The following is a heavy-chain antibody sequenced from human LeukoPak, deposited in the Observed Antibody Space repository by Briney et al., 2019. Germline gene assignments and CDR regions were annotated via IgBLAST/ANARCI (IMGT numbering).Heavy chain of an antibody. CDR1: WYSISSGAY. V-gene: IGHV4-38-2*02. Sequence: SETLSLTCAVSWYSISSGAYWGWIRQPPGKGLQWIGCIYHDGSTYYNPSLQSRVTISVDTSKNQFSLKLSSVTATDTAVYYCVRDPPDYWGQGTLVTVSS. J-gene: IGHJ4*02. CDR2: IYHDGST. CDR3: VRDPPDY.